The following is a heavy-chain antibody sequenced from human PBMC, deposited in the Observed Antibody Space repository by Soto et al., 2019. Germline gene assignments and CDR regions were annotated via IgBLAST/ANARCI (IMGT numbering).Heavy chain of an antibody. D-gene: IGHD6-6*01. CDR3: AKVWSSSSLRPNFDY. J-gene: IGHJ4*02. CDR2: ISGSGGST. Sequence: GGSLRLSCAASGFTFSSYAMSWVRQAPGKGLEWVSAISGSGGSTYYADSVKGRFTISRDNSKNTLYLQMNSLRAEVTAVYYCAKVWSSSSLRPNFDYWGQGTLVTVSS. CDR1: GFTFSSYA. V-gene: IGHV3-23*01.